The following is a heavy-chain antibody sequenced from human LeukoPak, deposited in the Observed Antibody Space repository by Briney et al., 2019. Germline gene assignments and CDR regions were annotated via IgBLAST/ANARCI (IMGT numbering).Heavy chain of an antibody. CDR2: ISGDSYDT. V-gene: IGHV1-18*01. Sequence: GASVKVSCKASGYTFRNYGINWVRQAPGQGLEWMGWISGDSYDTKYEQKLQGRVTMTTDTSTSTAYMELSSLKSDDTAIYYCARVDRYFFYLDVWGQGTTVTVSS. CDR3: ARVDRYFFYLDV. J-gene: IGHJ6*03. CDR1: GYTFRNYG.